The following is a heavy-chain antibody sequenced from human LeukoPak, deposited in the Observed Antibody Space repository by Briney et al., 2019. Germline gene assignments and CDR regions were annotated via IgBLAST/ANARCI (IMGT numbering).Heavy chain of an antibody. CDR1: GDIVSSKSAS. V-gene: IGHV6-1*01. CDR3: ARGTGSLDY. D-gene: IGHD1-26*01. J-gene: IGHJ4*02. Sequence: SQTLSLTCAVSGDIVSSKSASWNWIRQSPSRGLEWLGRTYSRSKWFNDYAVSVKGRIIINPDTSKNQFSLHLSSVTPDDTAVYYCARGTGSLDYWGQGTLVTVSS. CDR2: TYSRSKWFN.